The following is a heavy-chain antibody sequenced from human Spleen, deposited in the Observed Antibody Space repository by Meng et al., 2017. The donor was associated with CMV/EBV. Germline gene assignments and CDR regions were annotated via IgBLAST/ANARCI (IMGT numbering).Heavy chain of an antibody. CDR1: GFSFSTYS. D-gene: IGHD2-2*01. CDR3: ARGLGYCTVTSCYSSRDGMDV. CDR2: VSISTSDT. V-gene: IGHV3-21*01. J-gene: IGHJ6*02. Sequence: GESLKISCAASGFSFSTYSMNWVRQAPGKGLEWVSSVSISTSDTYYADAVKGRFTISRDNAKNSVYLQMNSLRAEDTAVYYCARGLGYCTVTSCYSSRDGMDVWGQGTTVTVSS.